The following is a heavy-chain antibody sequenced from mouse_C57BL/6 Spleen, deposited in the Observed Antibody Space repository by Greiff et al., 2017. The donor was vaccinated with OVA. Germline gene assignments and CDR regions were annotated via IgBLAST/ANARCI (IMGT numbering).Heavy chain of an antibody. CDR1: GFSLTSYG. J-gene: IGHJ3*01. V-gene: IGHV2-2*01. Sequence: VQLQESGPGLVQPSQSLSITCTVSGFSLTSYGVHWVRQSPGKGLEWLGVIWSGGSTDYNAAFISRLSISKDNSKSQVFFKMNSLQADDTAIYYCARNYDGYWGFAYWGQGTLVTVSA. CDR2: IWSGGST. D-gene: IGHD2-3*01. CDR3: ARNYDGYWGFAY.